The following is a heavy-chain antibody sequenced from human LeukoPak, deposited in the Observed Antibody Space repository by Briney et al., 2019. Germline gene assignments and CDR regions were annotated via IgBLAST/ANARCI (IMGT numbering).Heavy chain of an antibody. CDR3: AREVRTAVAGLDY. CDR2: INAGNGNT. Sequence: ASVKVSCKASGYTFTSYGISWVRQAPGQRLEWMGWINAGNGNTKYSQKFQGRVTITRDTSASTAYMELSSLRSEDTAVYYCAREVRTAVAGLDYWGQGTLVTVSS. D-gene: IGHD6-19*01. J-gene: IGHJ4*02. V-gene: IGHV1-3*01. CDR1: GYTFTSYG.